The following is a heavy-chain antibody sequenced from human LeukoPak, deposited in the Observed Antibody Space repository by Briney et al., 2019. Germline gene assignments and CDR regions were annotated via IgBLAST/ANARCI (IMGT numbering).Heavy chain of an antibody. CDR3: ARDPYSGTYGDTYYYYMDV. D-gene: IGHD1-26*01. CDR2: ITSSSTYT. Sequence: GGSLRLSCAASGFSFSSYNMNWVRQTPGKGLEWVSSITSSSTYTFYADSVKGRFTISRDNARNPLYLQMNSLRAEDTAVYYCARDPYSGTYGDTYYYYMDVWGKGTTVTISS. J-gene: IGHJ6*03. CDR1: GFSFSSYN. V-gene: IGHV3-21*01.